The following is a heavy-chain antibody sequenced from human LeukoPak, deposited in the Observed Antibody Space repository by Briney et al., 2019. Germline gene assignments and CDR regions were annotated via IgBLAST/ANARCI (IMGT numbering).Heavy chain of an antibody. V-gene: IGHV4-59*01. CDR3: ARGSEAAAGDAFDI. CDR1: GVSISSYY. J-gene: IGHJ3*02. D-gene: IGHD6-13*01. CDR2: IYYTGST. Sequence: SETLSLTCTVSGVSISSYYWSWIRQPPGKGLEWIGYIYYTGSTNYNPSLKSRVTISVDTSKNQFSLRLSSVTAADTAVYYCARGSEAAAGDAFDIWGQGTMVTVSS.